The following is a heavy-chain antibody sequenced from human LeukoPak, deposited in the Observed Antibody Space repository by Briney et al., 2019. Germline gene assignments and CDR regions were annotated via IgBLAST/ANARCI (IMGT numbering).Heavy chain of an antibody. CDR1: GYSISSGYY. D-gene: IGHD3-22*01. Sequence: SETLSLTCGVSGYSISSGYYWGWIRQPPGKGLEWIGSIYHSGRTYYNSSLKSRVTISVDTSKNQFSPKLNSVTAADTAVYYCAREDYDTSGYYRPYWGQGTLVTVAS. J-gene: IGHJ4*02. CDR3: AREDYDTSGYYRPY. CDR2: IYHSGRT. V-gene: IGHV4-38-2*02.